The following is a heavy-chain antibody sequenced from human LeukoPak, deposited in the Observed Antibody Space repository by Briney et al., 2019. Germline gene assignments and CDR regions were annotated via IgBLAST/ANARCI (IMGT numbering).Heavy chain of an antibody. CDR3: ATLVSTRYYFDY. CDR1: GGSISSSSYY. D-gene: IGHD5/OR15-5a*01. Sequence: SETLSLTCTVSGGSISSSSYYWGWIRQPPGKGLEWIGSIYYSGSTYYNPSLKSRVTISVDTSKNQFSLRLTSVTAADTAVYFCATLVSTRYYFDYWGQGILVTVSS. CDR2: IYYSGST. J-gene: IGHJ4*02. V-gene: IGHV4-39*07.